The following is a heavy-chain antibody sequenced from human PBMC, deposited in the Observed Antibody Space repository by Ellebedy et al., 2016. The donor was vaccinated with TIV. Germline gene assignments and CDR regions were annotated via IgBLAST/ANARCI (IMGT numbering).Heavy chain of an antibody. V-gene: IGHV3-7*01. J-gene: IGHJ4*01. Sequence: GESLKISCTASGFTFSNYWMTWVRQAPGKGLEWVANIKQDGSEKYYVDSVKGRFSISRDNAKSSLYVQMNSLRHEDTALYYCARDQWLGRAYYFDYWGQGTLVTVSS. D-gene: IGHD6-19*01. CDR1: GFTFSNYW. CDR2: IKQDGSEK. CDR3: ARDQWLGRAYYFDY.